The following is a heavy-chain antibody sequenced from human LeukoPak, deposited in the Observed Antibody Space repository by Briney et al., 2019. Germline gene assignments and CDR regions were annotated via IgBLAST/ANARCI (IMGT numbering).Heavy chain of an antibody. CDR3: AKKRGDSSGYYFCFDY. CDR1: GFTFSSYA. V-gene: IGHV3-30-3*02. D-gene: IGHD3-22*01. J-gene: IGHJ4*02. Sequence: PGGSLRLSCAASGFTFSSYAMHWVRQAPGKGLEWVAVISYDGTNKYYADSVKGRFTISRDNSKNTLYLQMNSLRAEDTAVYYCAKKRGDSSGYYFCFDYWGQGTQVTVSA. CDR2: ISYDGTNK.